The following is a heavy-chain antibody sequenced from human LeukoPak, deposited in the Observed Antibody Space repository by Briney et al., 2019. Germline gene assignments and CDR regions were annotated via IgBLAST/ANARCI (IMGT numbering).Heavy chain of an antibody. CDR2: INPNRGGT. CDR3: ARGIASSGRYPNWFDP. CDR1: GCTFTGYY. V-gene: IGHV1-2*02. J-gene: IGHJ5*02. D-gene: IGHD6-19*01. Sequence: ASVKVSCKASGCTFTGYYMHWVRQAPGQGLEWMGWINPNRGGTNYAQKFQGRATMTRDTSISTAYLELSSLRSDDTAVYYCARGIASSGRYPNWFDPWGQGTLVTVSS.